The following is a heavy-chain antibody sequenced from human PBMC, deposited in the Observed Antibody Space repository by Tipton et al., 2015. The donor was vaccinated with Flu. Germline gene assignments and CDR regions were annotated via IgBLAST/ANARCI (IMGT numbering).Heavy chain of an antibody. J-gene: IGHJ6*02. CDR3: TRNHGYNFPQIVYGMDV. V-gene: IGHV3-73*01. D-gene: IGHD5-24*01. CDR2: IRSKANSYAT. Sequence: SLRLSCAASGFTFSGSAMHWVRQASGKGLEWVGRIRSKANSYATAYAASVKGRFTISRDDSKNTAYLQMNSLKTEDTAVYYCTRNHGYNFPQIVYGMDVWGQGTTVTVPS. CDR1: GFTFSGSA.